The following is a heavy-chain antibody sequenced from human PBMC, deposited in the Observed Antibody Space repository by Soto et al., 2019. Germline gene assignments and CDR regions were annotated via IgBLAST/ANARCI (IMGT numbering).Heavy chain of an antibody. CDR1: GFTFSTYS. CDR3: ARPNSSGYSGAFDI. D-gene: IGHD3-22*01. J-gene: IGHJ3*02. Sequence: GGSLRLSCTASGFTFSTYSMNWVRQAPGKGLEWVSYISSGSNTIYYADSVKGRFTISRDNAKNSLYLQMNSLRGEDTAVYFCARPNSSGYSGAFDIWGQGTMVTVSS. CDR2: ISSGSNTI. V-gene: IGHV3-48*01.